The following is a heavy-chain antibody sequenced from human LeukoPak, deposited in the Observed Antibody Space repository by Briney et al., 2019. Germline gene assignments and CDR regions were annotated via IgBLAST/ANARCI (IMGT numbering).Heavy chain of an antibody. V-gene: IGHV4-39*07. D-gene: IGHD2-2*01. J-gene: IGHJ4*02. Sequence: SETLSLTCTVSGDSITNNNYHWGWIRQPPGKGLEWIGRLYNPGSTDNTDSNPSLQSRDTISADTSMNQFSLRLTSVTAADTAVYYCARYGDGVPAWFDYWGQGTLVTVSS. CDR2: LYNPGSTDNT. CDR3: ARYGDGVPAWFDY. CDR1: GDSITNNNYH.